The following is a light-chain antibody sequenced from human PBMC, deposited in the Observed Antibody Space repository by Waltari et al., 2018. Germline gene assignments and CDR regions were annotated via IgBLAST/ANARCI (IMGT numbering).Light chain of an antibody. CDR1: QSISSY. V-gene: IGKV1-39*01. J-gene: IGKJ1*01. CDR2: DGS. CDR3: LQSYTFPRT. Sequence: DIQMTQSPSSLSASVGDRVTITCRASQSISSYLSWYQQNPGKAPKLLIYDGSTLQRGVPSRFRGSGSGTDFTLTISSLQPEDFATYYCLQSYTFPRTFGQGTKVEIK.